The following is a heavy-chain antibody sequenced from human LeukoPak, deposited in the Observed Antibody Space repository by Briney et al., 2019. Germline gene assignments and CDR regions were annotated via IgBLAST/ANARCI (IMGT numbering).Heavy chain of an antibody. J-gene: IGHJ4*02. CDR2: IKQDGGEK. CDR1: GFTFSSYW. Sequence: GGSLRLSCAASGFTFSSYWMSWVRQAPGKGLEWVANIKQDGGEKNYVDSVKGRFTISRDNAKKSLYLEMNSLRAEDTATYYCAKGRVSDQWGRGTLVTVSS. D-gene: IGHD2-8*01. CDR3: AKGRVSDQ. V-gene: IGHV3-7*03.